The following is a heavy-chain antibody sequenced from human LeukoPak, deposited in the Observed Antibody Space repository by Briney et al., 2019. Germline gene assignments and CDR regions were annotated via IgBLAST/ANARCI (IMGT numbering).Heavy chain of an antibody. V-gene: IGHV3-74*01. CDR2: IASDGSST. Sequence: GGSVRLSCAASGFIFSSYWMNWVRQAPGEGLVWVSRIASDGSSTTYADSVKGRFSISRDNAKNTLYLQMNSLRVEDTAVYYCARDRDIGGYFRETPHWYSDVWGRGTLVTVSA. D-gene: IGHD3-22*01. CDR3: ARDRDIGGYFRETPHWYSDV. J-gene: IGHJ2*01. CDR1: GFIFSSYW.